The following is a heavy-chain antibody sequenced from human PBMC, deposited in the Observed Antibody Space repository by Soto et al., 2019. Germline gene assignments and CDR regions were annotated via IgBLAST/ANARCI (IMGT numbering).Heavy chain of an antibody. J-gene: IGHJ3*02. CDR2: INAGNGNT. D-gene: IGHD2-2*01. CDR1: GYTFTSYA. Sequence: ASVKVSCKASGYTFTSYAMHWVRQAPGQRLEWMGWINAGNGNTKYSQKFQGRVTMTEDTSTDTAYMELSSLRSEDTAVYYCATVGVDLVVVVPAASSDAFDIWGQGTMVTVSS. V-gene: IGHV1-3*01. CDR3: ATVGVDLVVVVPAASSDAFDI.